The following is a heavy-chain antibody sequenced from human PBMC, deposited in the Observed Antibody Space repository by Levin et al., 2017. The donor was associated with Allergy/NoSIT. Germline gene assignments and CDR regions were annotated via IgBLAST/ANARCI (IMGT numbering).Heavy chain of an antibody. V-gene: IGHV3-30*18. D-gene: IGHD2-21*02. CDR3: AKDPCGGDGYLFDY. J-gene: IGHJ4*02. CDR2: ISYDGSNK. CDR1: GFTFSRYG. Sequence: SGGSLRLSCAASGFTFSRYGLHWVRQAPGKGLEGVAVISYDGSNKYYADSVKGRFTISRDNSKNTLYLQMHSLRAEDTAVYYCAKDPCGGDGYLFDYWGQGTLVTVSS.